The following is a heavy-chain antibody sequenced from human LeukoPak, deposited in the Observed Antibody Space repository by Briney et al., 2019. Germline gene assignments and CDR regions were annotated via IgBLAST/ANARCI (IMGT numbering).Heavy chain of an antibody. CDR3: ARERGYCSGGSCYSGFDY. CDR1: GFTFSSYS. CDR2: ISSSSSYI. Sequence: PGGSLRLSCAASGFTFSSYSMNWVRQAPGKGLEWVSSISSSSSYIYYADSVKGRFTISRDNAKNSLYLQMNSLRAGDTAVYYCARERGYCSGGSCYSGFDYWGQGTLVTVSS. V-gene: IGHV3-21*01. J-gene: IGHJ4*02. D-gene: IGHD2-15*01.